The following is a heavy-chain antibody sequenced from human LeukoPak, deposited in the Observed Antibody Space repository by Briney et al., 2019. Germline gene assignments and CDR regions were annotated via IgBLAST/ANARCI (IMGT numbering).Heavy chain of an antibody. CDR3: ARDGEMATIENYFEY. D-gene: IGHD5-24*01. J-gene: IGHJ4*02. Sequence: SETLSLTCTVSGYSISSGYYWGWIRQPPGKGLEWIGTIYHGGSTDYNPSLKSRVIISVDTSKNQFSLKLSSVTAADTAVYYCARDGEMATIENYFEYWGQGTLVTVSS. V-gene: IGHV4-38-2*02. CDR1: GYSISSGYY. CDR2: IYHGGST.